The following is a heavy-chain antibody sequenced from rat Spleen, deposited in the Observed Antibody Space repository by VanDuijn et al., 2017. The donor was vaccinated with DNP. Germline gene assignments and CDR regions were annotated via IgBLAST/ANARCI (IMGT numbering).Heavy chain of an antibody. J-gene: IGHJ4*01. CDR2: ISYEGSDT. Sequence: EVQLVESGGGLVQPGRSLKLSCAASGFTFSDYNMAWVRQAPKKGLEWVATISYEGSDTYYGDSVKGRFTISRDNAKSTLYLQMDSLRSEETATYYCAWRYYDGTSYAVDAWGQGTSVTVSS. D-gene: IGHD1-12*02. V-gene: IGHV5S10*01. CDR3: AWRYYDGTSYAVDA. CDR1: GFTFSDYN.